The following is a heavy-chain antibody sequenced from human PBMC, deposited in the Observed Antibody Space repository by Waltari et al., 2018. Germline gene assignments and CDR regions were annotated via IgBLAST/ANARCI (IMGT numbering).Heavy chain of an antibody. J-gene: IGHJ6*02. CDR2: IYPGDSDT. V-gene: IGHV5-51*01. D-gene: IGHD3-10*01. CDR1: GYSFTSYW. Sequence: EVQLVQSGAEVKKPGESLKISCKGSGYSFTSYWIGWVRQMPGKGLEWMGIIYPGDSDTRSSPSFQGQVTISADKSISTAYLQWSSLKASDTAMYYCARHGHHYYGSGSYSSYYYYYGMDVWGQGTTVTVSS. CDR3: ARHGHHYYGSGSYSSYYYYYGMDV.